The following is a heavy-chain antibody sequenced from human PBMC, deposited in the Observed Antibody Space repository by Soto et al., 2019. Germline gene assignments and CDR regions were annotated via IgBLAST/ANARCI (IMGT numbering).Heavy chain of an antibody. D-gene: IGHD3-22*01. Sequence: SETLSLTCTVSGGSISSGGYYWSWIRQHPGKGLEWIGYIYYSGSTYYNPSLKSRVTISVDTSKNQFSLKLSSVTAADTAVYYCARAGSSGYVRDDAFDIWGQGTMVNVSS. CDR3: ARAGSSGYVRDDAFDI. CDR1: GGSISSGGYY. CDR2: IYYSGST. J-gene: IGHJ3*02. V-gene: IGHV4-31*03.